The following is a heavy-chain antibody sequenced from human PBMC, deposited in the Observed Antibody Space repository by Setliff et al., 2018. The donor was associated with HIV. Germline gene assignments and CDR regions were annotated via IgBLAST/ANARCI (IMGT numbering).Heavy chain of an antibody. D-gene: IGHD4-17*01. CDR2: IYSSGST. J-gene: IGHJ4*02. Sequence: SETLSLTCTVSGGSMTGHYWSWIRQSPGKGLEWIGSIYSSGSTNYNPSVKSRVTISIDTSKMQFALRLTSVTAADTALYFCARDIATVATPDRADWGQGTLVTVSS. CDR1: GGSMTGHY. V-gene: IGHV4-59*11. CDR3: ARDIATVATPDRAD.